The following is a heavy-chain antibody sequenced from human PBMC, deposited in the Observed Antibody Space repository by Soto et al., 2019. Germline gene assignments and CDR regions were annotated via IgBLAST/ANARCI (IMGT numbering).Heavy chain of an antibody. J-gene: IGHJ5*02. Sequence: ASVKVSCKASGYTFTSYGSSWVRQAPGQGLEWMGWISAYNGNTNYAQKLQGRVTMTTDTSTSTAYMELRSLRSDDTAVYYCAREPKYSSSYGSLNWLDPWGQGTLLTVTA. CDR3: AREPKYSSSYGSLNWLDP. V-gene: IGHV1-18*01. D-gene: IGHD6-6*01. CDR1: GYTFTSYG. CDR2: ISAYNGNT.